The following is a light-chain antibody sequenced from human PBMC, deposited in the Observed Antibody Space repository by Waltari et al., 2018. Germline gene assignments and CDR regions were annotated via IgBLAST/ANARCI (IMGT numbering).Light chain of an antibody. CDR1: RSDVGSHDL. J-gene: IGLJ2*01. CDR2: RVK. Sequence: SALTQPASVSGSPGQSLTISCTGTRSDVGSHDLVSWYQLHPGKAPKVIIYRVKKRPSGVSNRCSGSKYGNTASLTIAGLEAEDEADYYGCACAYAARIFGGGTKLAVL. V-gene: IGLV2-23*02. CDR3: CACAYAARI.